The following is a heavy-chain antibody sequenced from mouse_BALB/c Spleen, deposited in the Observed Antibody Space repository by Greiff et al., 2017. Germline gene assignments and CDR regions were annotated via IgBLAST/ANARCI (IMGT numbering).Heavy chain of an antibody. CDR3: TRPGAY. CDR2: IDPETGGT. V-gene: IGHV1-15*01. J-gene: IGHJ3*01. CDR1: GYTFTDYE. Sequence: VKLVESGAELVRPGASVTLSCKASGYTFTDYEMHWVKQTPVHGLEWIGAIDPETGGTAYNQKFKGKATLTADKSSSTAYMELRSLTSEDSAVYYCTRPGAYWGQGTLVTVSA.